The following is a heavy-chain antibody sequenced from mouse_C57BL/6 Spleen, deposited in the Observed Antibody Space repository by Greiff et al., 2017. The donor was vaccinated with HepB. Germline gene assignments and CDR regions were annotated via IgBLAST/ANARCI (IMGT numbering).Heavy chain of an antibody. Sequence: QVHVKQPGAELVKPGASVKLSCKASGYTFTSYWMHWVKQRPGQGLEWIGMIHPNSGSTNYNEKFKSKATLTVDKSSSTAYMQLSSLTSEDSAVDYCAREDGYYDAMDYWGQGTSVTVSS. D-gene: IGHD2-3*01. J-gene: IGHJ4*01. CDR3: AREDGYYDAMDY. V-gene: IGHV1-64*01. CDR1: GYTFTSYW. CDR2: IHPNSGST.